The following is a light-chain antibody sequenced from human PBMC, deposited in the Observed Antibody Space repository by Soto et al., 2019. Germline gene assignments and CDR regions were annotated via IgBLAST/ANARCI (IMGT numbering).Light chain of an antibody. CDR3: CPYLGAATCV. V-gene: IGLV2-23*01. CDR2: EGI. J-gene: IGLJ1*01. CDR1: SSNIGGYNV. Sequence: QSVLTQPASVSGSPGQSITISCSGTSSNIGGYNVVSWYQQHPGKAPKVIVYEGIKRPSGVSDRFSGSTSGSTASLTISGLQAEDEAEYYCCPYLGAATCVFGSGTKLTVL.